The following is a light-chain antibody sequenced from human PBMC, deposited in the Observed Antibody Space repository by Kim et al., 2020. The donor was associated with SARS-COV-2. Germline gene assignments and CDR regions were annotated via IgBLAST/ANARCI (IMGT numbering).Light chain of an antibody. CDR1: QNVNSN. J-gene: IGKJ2*01. CDR2: GAS. Sequence: ASPGERATPSCRASQNVNSNLAWYQQKPGQAPRLLIYGASTRATGIPGRFSGSGSGTEFTLTISSLQSEDFAVYYCQHYNNWPPYTFGQGTKLEI. V-gene: IGKV3-15*01. CDR3: QHYNNWPPYT.